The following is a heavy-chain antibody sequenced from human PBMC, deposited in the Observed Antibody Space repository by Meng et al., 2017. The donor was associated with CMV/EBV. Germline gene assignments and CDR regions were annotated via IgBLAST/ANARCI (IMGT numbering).Heavy chain of an antibody. CDR2: SYYTGA. Sequence: SLRLSCTVSGGPIKNPNYYWSWNRHQPGKGLEWLGYSYYTGAYYNPSLASRIFISLDSSSNRYSLTLRAVTAADTALYFCARMRGSGSEDYWGPGTLVTVSS. CDR3: ARMRGSGSEDY. CDR1: GGPIKNPNYY. D-gene: IGHD3-10*01. J-gene: IGHJ4*02. V-gene: IGHV4-31*03.